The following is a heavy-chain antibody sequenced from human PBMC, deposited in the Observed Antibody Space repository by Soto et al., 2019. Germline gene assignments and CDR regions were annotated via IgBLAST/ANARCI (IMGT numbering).Heavy chain of an antibody. Sequence: ASVKVSCKASGYTFTSYAMHWVRQAPGQRLEWMGWINAGNGNTKYSQKFQGRVTITRDTSASTAYMELSSLRSEDTAVYYCARALPSGGYCISTSCPNGFDPWGQGTLVTVSS. V-gene: IGHV1-3*01. CDR3: ARALPSGGYCISTSCPNGFDP. J-gene: IGHJ5*02. CDR1: GYTFTSYA. D-gene: IGHD2-2*01. CDR2: INAGNGNT.